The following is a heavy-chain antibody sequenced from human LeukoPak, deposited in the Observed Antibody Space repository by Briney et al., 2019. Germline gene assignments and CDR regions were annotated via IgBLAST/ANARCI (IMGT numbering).Heavy chain of an antibody. Sequence: SETLSLTCTVSGGSISSYYWSCIRQPPGKGLEWIGYIFYSGSTYYNPSLKSRVTISVDTSKNQFSLKLSSVTAADTAVYYCARDNRRFVAGHWGQGTLVTVSS. CDR1: GGSISSYY. V-gene: IGHV4-59*12. CDR2: IFYSGST. CDR3: ARDNRRFVAGH. D-gene: IGHD3-3*01. J-gene: IGHJ4*02.